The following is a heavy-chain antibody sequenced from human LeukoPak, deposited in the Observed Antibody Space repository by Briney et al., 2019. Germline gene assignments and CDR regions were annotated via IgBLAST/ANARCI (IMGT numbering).Heavy chain of an antibody. V-gene: IGHV3-30-3*01. CDR2: IPYAGSNK. J-gene: IGHJ4*02. Sequence: PGGSQGLFRAASGLTFSRYAKHWVRQAPGKGLVWVAVIPYAGSNKYYAEFARGRFTISGDNAKSTVYLQINSLRAEDTAVYYCARDPKADYYDSSGSLRGCDYWGQGTLVTVSS. CDR1: GLTFSRYA. CDR3: ARDPKADYYDSSGSLRGCDY. D-gene: IGHD3-22*01.